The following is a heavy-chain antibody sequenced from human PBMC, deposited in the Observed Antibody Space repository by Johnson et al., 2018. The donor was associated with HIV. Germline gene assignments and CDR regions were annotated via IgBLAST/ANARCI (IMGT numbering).Heavy chain of an antibody. Sequence: VQLVESGGGLVQPGGSLRLSCVASGFTFSSYDMHWVRHATGKGLEWVSAIGTAGDTYYPGSVKGRFTISRDNSKNTLYLQMNSLRAEDTAVYYCARDRTDWGQGTMVTVSS. V-gene: IGHV3-13*01. J-gene: IGHJ3*01. CDR1: GFTFSSYD. CDR3: ARDRTD. CDR2: IGTAGDT.